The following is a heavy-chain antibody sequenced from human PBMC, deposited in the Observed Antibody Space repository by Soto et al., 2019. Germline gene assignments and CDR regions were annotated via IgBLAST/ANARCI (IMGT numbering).Heavy chain of an antibody. V-gene: IGHV4-59*01. CDR3: AREDPVGANFDY. D-gene: IGHD1-26*01. CDR1: GGSISSYY. J-gene: IGHJ4*02. CDR2: IYYSGST. Sequence: SETLSLTCTVSGGSISSYYWSWIRQPPGKGLEWIGYIYYSGSTNYNPSLKSRVTISVDTSKNQFSLKLSSVTAADTAVYYCAREDPVGANFDYWGQGTLVTVSS.